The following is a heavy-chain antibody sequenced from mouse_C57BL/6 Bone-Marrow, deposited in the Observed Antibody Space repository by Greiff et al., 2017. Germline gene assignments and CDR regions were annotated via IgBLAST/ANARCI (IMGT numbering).Heavy chain of an antibody. CDR2: IYPRSGNT. J-gene: IGHJ3*01. CDR1: GYTFTSYG. D-gene: IGHD1-1*01. CDR3: ARSLLLFAY. Sequence: VQLQQSGAELARPGASVKLSCKASGYTFTSYGISWVKQRPGQGLEWIGEIYPRSGNTYYNEKFKGQATLTADKSSSTSYLELRSLTSEASAVYFCARSLLLFAYWGQGTLVTVSA. V-gene: IGHV1-81*01.